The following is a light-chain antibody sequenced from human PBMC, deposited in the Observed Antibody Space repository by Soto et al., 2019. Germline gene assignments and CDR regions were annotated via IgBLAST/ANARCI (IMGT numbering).Light chain of an antibody. CDR1: QTISTW. CDR3: QQYNSQSWT. V-gene: IGKV1-5*01. CDR2: DAS. Sequence: IQVSQSAPTLSSSVVYRFTISRGSSQTISTWMAWYQQKPGKAPKLLVYDASTLQSGVPSRFSGSGSGTEFTLTISSLQPDDFAIYYCQQYNSQSWTFGQGTKVDI. J-gene: IGKJ1*01.